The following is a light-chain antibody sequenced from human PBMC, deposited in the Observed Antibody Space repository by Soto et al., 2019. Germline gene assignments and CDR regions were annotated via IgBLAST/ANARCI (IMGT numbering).Light chain of an antibody. CDR2: KVS. J-gene: IGKJ1*01. V-gene: IGKV1-5*03. CDR1: QPSSDW. CDR3: QQSGS. Sequence: DVQLTQSPSTLSASVGDTVTITCRASQPSSDWLAWYQQNPGKAPKLLIYKVSNLQSGVPSRFSGSRSGPEFILTISGLQPDDFATYYCQQSGSFGQGTKVEVK.